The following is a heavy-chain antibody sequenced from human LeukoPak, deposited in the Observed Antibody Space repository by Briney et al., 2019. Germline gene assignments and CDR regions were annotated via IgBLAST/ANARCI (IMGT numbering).Heavy chain of an antibody. CDR3: ARHHMVSSWYPVGWFDP. CDR2: IYHSGST. J-gene: IGHJ5*02. Sequence: SETLSLTCTVSGYSISSGYYWGWIRPPPGKGLEWIGSIYHSGSTYYNPSLKSRVTISVDTSKNQFSLKLSSVTAADTAVYYCARHHMVSSWYPVGWFDPWGQGTLVTVSS. D-gene: IGHD6-13*01. V-gene: IGHV4-38-2*02. CDR1: GYSISSGYY.